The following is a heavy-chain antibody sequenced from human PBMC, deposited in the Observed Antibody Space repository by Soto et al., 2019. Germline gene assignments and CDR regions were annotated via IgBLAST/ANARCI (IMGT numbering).Heavy chain of an antibody. CDR1: GSTFSTLD. D-gene: IGHD3-10*01. CDR3: SRYIFGPGFIS. Sequence: QVQLVQSGAEVKKPGASVKVSCKASGSTFSTLDLNWVRQAPGQGLDWMGWMHANTGLTGHAQKFQGRLSMTRDTSIRTAYMELSSLSADYTAVYYCSRYIFGPGFISWGQGTLVTVSS. J-gene: IGHJ4*02. CDR2: MHANTGLT. V-gene: IGHV1-8*01.